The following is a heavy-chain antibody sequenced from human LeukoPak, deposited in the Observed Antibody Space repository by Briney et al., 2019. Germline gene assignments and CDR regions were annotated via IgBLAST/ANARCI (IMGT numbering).Heavy chain of an antibody. CDR1: EDSFTSYW. D-gene: IGHD3-10*01. J-gene: IGHJ4*02. CDR2: IYPGDSDT. CDR3: ARLAFGDLDRYYFDY. Sequence: GESLKISCKGSEDSFTSYWIGWVRQMPGKGLEWMGIIYPGDSDTRYSPSFQGQVTISADKSISTAYLQWSSLKASDTAMYYCARLAFGDLDRYYFDYWGQGTLVTVSS. V-gene: IGHV5-51*01.